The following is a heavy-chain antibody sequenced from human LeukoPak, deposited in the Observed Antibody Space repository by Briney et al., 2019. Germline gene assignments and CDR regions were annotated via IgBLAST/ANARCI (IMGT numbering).Heavy chain of an antibody. J-gene: IGHJ1*01. Sequence: GGSLRLSCVVSGFTFNRCWMNWVRQAPGEGLEWVAHINPDGRDTYYVDSVKGRFTISRDNAQNSMYLQMNSLRVEDTAVYYCASWGDTTAEYFQRWGQGTLVTVSS. CDR2: INPDGRDT. CDR1: GFTFNRCW. V-gene: IGHV3-7*01. D-gene: IGHD2-21*02. CDR3: ASWGDTTAEYFQR.